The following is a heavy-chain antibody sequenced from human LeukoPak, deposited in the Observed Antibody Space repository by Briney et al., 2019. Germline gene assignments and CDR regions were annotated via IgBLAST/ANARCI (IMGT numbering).Heavy chain of an antibody. CDR3: ARDRLTSGSYFFDY. D-gene: IGHD1-26*01. J-gene: IGHJ4*02. CDR2: ISGRSSTI. Sequence: PGGSLRLSCAASAFTFIDYSMNWVRQAPGKGLEWISYISGRSSTIYYADSVRGRFTISRDNAKNSMYLQMNSLRAEDTAVYYCARDRLTSGSYFFDYWGQGTLVTVSS. CDR1: AFTFIDYS. V-gene: IGHV3-48*01.